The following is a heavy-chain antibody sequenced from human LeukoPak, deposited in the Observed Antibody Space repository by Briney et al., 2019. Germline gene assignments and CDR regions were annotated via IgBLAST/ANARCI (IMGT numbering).Heavy chain of an antibody. Sequence: ASVKVSCKASGYTFTSYYMHWVRQAPGQGLEWVGIINPSGGSTSYAQKFQGRVTMTRDTSISTAYMELSRLRSDDTAVYYCARTRIAAAGTGALYYYYYYMDVWGKGTTVTISS. CDR3: ARTRIAAAGTGALYYYYYYMDV. V-gene: IGHV1-46*01. CDR2: INPSGGST. CDR1: GYTFTSYY. J-gene: IGHJ6*03. D-gene: IGHD6-13*01.